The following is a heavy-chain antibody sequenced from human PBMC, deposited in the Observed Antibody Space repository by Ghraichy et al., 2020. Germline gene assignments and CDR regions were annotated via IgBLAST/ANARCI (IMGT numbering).Heavy chain of an antibody. Sequence: LSLTCAASGFTFSSYSMNWVRQAPGKGLEWVSSISSSSSYIYYADSVKGRFTISRDNAKNSLYLQMNSLRAEDTAVYYCARFTAYYYDSSGYQPTWGQGTLVTVSS. CDR1: GFTFSSYS. CDR2: ISSSSSYI. CDR3: ARFTAYYYDSSGYQPT. J-gene: IGHJ5*02. D-gene: IGHD3-22*01. V-gene: IGHV3-21*01.